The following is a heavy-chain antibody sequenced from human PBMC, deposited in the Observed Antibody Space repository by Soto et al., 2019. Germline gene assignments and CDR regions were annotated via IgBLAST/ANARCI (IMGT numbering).Heavy chain of an antibody. CDR1: GFTFRSYG. CDR3: ARSNYDFWSGPNIPPGPWFDP. V-gene: IGHV3-30*03. J-gene: IGHJ5*02. CDR2: ISSEGSAQ. D-gene: IGHD3-3*01. Sequence: GGSLRLSCAASGFTFRSYGMHWVRQAPGKGLEWVALISSEGSAQYYADSVKGRFTVSRDNSKNTLYLQMDSLRPEDTAVYYCARSNYDFWSGPNIPPGPWFDPGGQGTLVTVSS.